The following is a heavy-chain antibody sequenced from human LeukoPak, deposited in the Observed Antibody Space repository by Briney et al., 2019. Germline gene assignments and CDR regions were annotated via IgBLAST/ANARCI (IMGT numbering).Heavy chain of an antibody. Sequence: KTSETLSLTCAVYGGSFSGYYWTWIRQPPGKGLEWIGEIIHSGSTNYNPSLKSRVTISVDTSKNQFSLKLSSVTAADTAVYYCARASGGYYTSPLYYFDYWGRGTLVTVSS. CDR2: IIHSGST. V-gene: IGHV4-34*12. CDR1: GGSFSGYY. J-gene: IGHJ4*02. CDR3: ARASGGYYTSPLYYFDY. D-gene: IGHD3-3*01.